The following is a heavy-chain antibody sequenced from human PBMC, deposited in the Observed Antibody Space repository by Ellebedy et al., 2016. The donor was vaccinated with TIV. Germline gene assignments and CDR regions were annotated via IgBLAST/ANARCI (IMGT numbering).Heavy chain of an antibody. CDR1: GFTLSDYY. Sequence: GGSLRLSCAASGFTLSDYYMIWIRQAPGKGLEWVSYIRRSGHESKYADSVKGRFTISRDNAKNSLFLQMNSLRVDDTAVYFCARDRYYDFWSGYPDYWGQGTLVTVSS. V-gene: IGHV3-11*06. D-gene: IGHD3-3*01. CDR2: IRRSGHES. CDR3: ARDRYYDFWSGYPDY. J-gene: IGHJ4*02.